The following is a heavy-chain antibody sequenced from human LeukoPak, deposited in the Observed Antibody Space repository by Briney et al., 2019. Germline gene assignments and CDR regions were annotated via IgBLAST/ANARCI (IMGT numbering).Heavy chain of an antibody. D-gene: IGHD6-19*01. V-gene: IGHV1-8*03. CDR2: MNPNSGNT. CDR3: ATSPRVQQWLDLFDY. Sequence: GASVKVSCKASGYTFTSYDINWVRQATGQGLEWMGWMNPNSGNTGYAQKFQGRVTITRNTSISTAHMELSSLRSEDTAVYYCATSPRVQQWLDLFDYWGQGTLVTVSS. CDR1: GYTFTSYD. J-gene: IGHJ4*02.